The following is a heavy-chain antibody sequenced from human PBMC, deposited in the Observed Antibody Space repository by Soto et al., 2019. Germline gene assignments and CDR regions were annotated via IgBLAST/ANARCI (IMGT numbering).Heavy chain of an antibody. Sequence: PSETLSLTCNVSGESISSGGYYWSWIRHHPRKGLEWIGYIYDSESAYYNPSLKSRVTISMDTSKNHFAMRLSSVTDADTAVYYCARASSSSSAADYWGQGTLVTGS. V-gene: IGHV4-31*03. D-gene: IGHD6-6*01. CDR3: ARASSSSSAADY. J-gene: IGHJ4*02. CDR1: GESISSGGYY. CDR2: IYDSESA.